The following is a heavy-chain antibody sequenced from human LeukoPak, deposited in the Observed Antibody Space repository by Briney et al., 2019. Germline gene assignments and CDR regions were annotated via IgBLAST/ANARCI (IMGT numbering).Heavy chain of an antibody. V-gene: IGHV4-4*07. CDR3: ARLYSGSYDAFDI. Sequence: SETLSLTCTFSGNSITDFYWSWIRQPAGKGLEWIGRIYNNGNTDFNPSLKSRVSMSVDTSKNSFSLKLGSVTAADTAVYYCARLYSGSYDAFDIWGQGTMVTVSS. CDR1: GNSITDFY. CDR2: IYNNGNT. D-gene: IGHD1-26*01. J-gene: IGHJ3*02.